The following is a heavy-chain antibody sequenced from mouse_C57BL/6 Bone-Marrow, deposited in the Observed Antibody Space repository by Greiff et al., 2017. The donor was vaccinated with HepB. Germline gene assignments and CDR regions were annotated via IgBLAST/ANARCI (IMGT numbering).Heavy chain of an antibody. Sequence: EVQLVESGEGLVKPGGSLKLSCAASGFTFSSYAMSWVRKTPEKRLEWVAYISSGGDYIYYADTVKGRFTISRDNARNTLYLQMSSLKSEDTAMYYCTRGDYYGSSYDYWGQGTTLTVSS. V-gene: IGHV5-9-1*02. CDR3: TRGDYYGSSYDY. CDR2: ISSGGDYI. CDR1: GFTFSSYA. J-gene: IGHJ2*01. D-gene: IGHD1-1*01.